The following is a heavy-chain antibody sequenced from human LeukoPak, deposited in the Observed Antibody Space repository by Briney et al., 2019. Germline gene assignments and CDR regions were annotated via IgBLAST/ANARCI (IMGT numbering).Heavy chain of an antibody. CDR1: GFTFSSYW. CDR3: ARPDGGDDAFDI. D-gene: IGHD2-21*01. V-gene: IGHV3-7*01. CDR2: IKHNGRDQ. J-gene: IGHJ3*02. Sequence: GGSLRLSCAASGFTFSSYWMSWVRQAPGKGLEWVANIKHNGRDQFYVESVKGRFTISRDNAKNSLYLQMNSLRAEDTAVYYCARPDGGDDAFDIWGQGTMVTVSS.